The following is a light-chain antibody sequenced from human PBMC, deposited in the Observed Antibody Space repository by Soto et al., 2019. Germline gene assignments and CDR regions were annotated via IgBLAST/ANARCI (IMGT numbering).Light chain of an antibody. CDR3: QQSYSTPPT. V-gene: IGKV1-39*01. CDR2: AAS. Sequence: LQIAQSSSSLSASVGDRVTIPCPASQSISSYLNWYQQKPGKAPKLLIYAASSLQSGVPSRFSVSGSGTDFTLTISSLQPEDFATYYCQQSYSTPPTFGQGTRLEIK. CDR1: QSISSY. J-gene: IGKJ5*01.